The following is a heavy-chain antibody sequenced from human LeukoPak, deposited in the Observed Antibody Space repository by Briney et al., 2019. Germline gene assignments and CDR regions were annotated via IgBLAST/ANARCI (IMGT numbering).Heavy chain of an antibody. J-gene: IGHJ4*02. CDR3: AKAQIRRLYGYGHGEGYYFDY. CDR1: GFTFSTYA. Sequence: PGGSLRLSCAASGFTFSTYAMSWVRQAPGKGLEWVSAINGIGGSTYYADSVKGRFTISRDDSRNTLYLQMNSLRAEDTAVYYCAKAQIRRLYGYGHGEGYYFDYWGQGTLVTVSS. CDR2: INGIGGST. V-gene: IGHV3-23*01. D-gene: IGHD5-18*01.